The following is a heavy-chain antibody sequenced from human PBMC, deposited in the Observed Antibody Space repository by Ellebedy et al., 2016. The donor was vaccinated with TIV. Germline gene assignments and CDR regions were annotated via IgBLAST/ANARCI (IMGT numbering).Heavy chain of an antibody. CDR1: GFTFSSYS. CDR2: VSGNGGST. Sequence: GGSLRLXXADSGFTFSSYSMSWVRQATGKGLEWVSGVSGNGGSTYYADSVKGRFTISRDNFKSTLYLQMNSLRDEDAAVYYCAKDLGYGSIVWGQGTQVTVSS. CDR3: AKDLGYGSIV. D-gene: IGHD3-10*01. V-gene: IGHV3-23*01. J-gene: IGHJ4*02.